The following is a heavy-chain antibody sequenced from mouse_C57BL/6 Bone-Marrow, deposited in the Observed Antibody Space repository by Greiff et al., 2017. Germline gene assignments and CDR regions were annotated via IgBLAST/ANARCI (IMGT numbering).Heavy chain of an antibody. Sequence: EVQLQESGPGLVKPSQSLSLTCSVTGYSITSGYYWNWIRQFPGNKLEWMGYISYDGSNNYHPSLKNRISITRYTSKNQFFLKLNSVTTEDTATYDCARDGPIYYCGSSYGGDYWGQGTSVTVSS. J-gene: IGHJ4*01. D-gene: IGHD1-1*01. CDR1: GYSITSGYY. CDR3: ARDGPIYYCGSSYGGDY. CDR2: ISYDGSN. V-gene: IGHV3-6*01.